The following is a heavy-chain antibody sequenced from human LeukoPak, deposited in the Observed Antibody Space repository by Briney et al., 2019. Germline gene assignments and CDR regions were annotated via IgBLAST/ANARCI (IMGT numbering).Heavy chain of an antibody. CDR1: VGSISSYY. CDR3: ARGGYYGSGNDFRFDP. Sequence: SETLSLTCTVSVGSISSYYWSWIRQSPGKGLECIGDIHYTGSTNYNPSLKSRVTISVETSKNQFSLKLKSVTAADTAVYYCARGGYYGSGNDFRFDPWGQGTLVTVSS. D-gene: IGHD3-10*01. CDR2: IHYTGST. J-gene: IGHJ5*02. V-gene: IGHV4-59*01.